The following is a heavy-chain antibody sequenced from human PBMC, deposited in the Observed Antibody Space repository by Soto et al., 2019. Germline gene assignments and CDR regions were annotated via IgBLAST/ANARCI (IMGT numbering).Heavy chain of an antibody. J-gene: IGHJ1*01. D-gene: IGHD2-15*01. CDR2: ISSGGSP. CDR3: TLNHCAGGGCYDRDY. V-gene: IGHV4-31*11. Sequence: SETLSLTCDVSDESVTSPGNYWNWIRQRPDTGLEWIGYISSGGSPFYNPSLKSRVSISLDTSKNVISLTLRSVTAADTAVYYCTLNHCAGGGCYDRDYWGRGTRVTVSS. CDR1: DESVTSPGNY.